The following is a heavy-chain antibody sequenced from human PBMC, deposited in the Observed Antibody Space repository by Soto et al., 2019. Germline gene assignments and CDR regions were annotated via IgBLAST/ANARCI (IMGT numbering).Heavy chain of an antibody. CDR2: IYHSGST. CDR1: GGSISSFNYC. CDR3: ARVQPGYYFDY. Sequence: SETLSLTCNVSGGSISSFNYCWSLLRQPPGKGLEWIGEIYHSGSTNYNPSLKSRVTISVDKSKNQFSLKLSSVTAADTAVYYCARVQPGYYFDYWGQGTLVTVSS. D-gene: IGHD2-2*01. J-gene: IGHJ4*02. V-gene: IGHV4-4*02.